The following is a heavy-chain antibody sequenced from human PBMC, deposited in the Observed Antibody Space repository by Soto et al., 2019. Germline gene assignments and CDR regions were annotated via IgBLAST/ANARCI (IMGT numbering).Heavy chain of an antibody. Sequence: ASVKVSCKASGYTFTGYYMHWVRQAPGQGLEWMGWINPNSGGTNYAQKFQGWVTMTRDMSISTAYMELSRLRSDDTAVYYCARVKYSGYDFGSAFFDYWGQGTLVTVSS. CDR1: GYTFTGYY. D-gene: IGHD5-12*01. CDR3: ARVKYSGYDFGSAFFDY. CDR2: INPNSGGT. J-gene: IGHJ4*02. V-gene: IGHV1-2*04.